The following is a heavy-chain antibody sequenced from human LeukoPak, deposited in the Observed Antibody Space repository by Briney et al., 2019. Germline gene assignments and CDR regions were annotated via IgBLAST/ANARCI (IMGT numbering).Heavy chain of an antibody. V-gene: IGHV4-59*01. CDR1: GGSISSYY. D-gene: IGHD2-15*01. J-gene: IGHJ5*02. CDR2: IYYSGST. Sequence: SETLSLTCTVSGGSISSYYWSWIRQPPGKGLEWIGYIYYSGSTNYNPSLKSRVTISVDTSKNQFSLKLSSVTAADTAVYYCARESASAQEDIVVGHWFDPWGQGTLVTVSS. CDR3: ARESASAQEDIVVGHWFDP.